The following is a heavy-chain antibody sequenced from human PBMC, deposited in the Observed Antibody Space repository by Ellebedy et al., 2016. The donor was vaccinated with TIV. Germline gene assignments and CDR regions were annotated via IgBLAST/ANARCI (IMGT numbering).Heavy chain of an antibody. J-gene: IGHJ4*02. CDR2: IWYDGGNK. D-gene: IGHD2-21*02. CDR1: GLTFSSFD. Sequence: PGGSLRLSCEVSGLTFSSFDMHWVRQAPGKGLEWVAFIWYDGGNKYYADSVKGRFTISRDNSKNTLYLQINNLGAEDTAVFYCARNRHVERGDCLDYWGQGTLVTVAS. V-gene: IGHV3-33*01. CDR3: ARNRHVERGDCLDY.